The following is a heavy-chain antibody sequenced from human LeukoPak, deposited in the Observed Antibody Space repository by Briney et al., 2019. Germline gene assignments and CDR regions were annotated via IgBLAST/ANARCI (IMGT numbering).Heavy chain of an antibody. J-gene: IGHJ2*01. Sequence: WASVKVSCKASGYTFTSYGISWVRQAPGQGLEWMGWISAYNGNTNYAQKLQGRVTMTTDTSTSTAYMELRSLRSDDTAVYYCAGATVSWYFDLRGRGTLVTVSS. CDR1: GYTFTSYG. D-gene: IGHD4-17*01. CDR2: ISAYNGNT. V-gene: IGHV1-18*01. CDR3: AGATVSWYFDL.